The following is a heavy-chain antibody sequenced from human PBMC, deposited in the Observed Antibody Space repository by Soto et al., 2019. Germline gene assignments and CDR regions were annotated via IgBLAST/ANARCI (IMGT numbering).Heavy chain of an antibody. D-gene: IGHD3-10*01. CDR1: GGSITGGSISSTTYY. J-gene: IGHJ4*02. CDR2: FFIGGNT. CDR3: ARRHELDFDAYY. V-gene: IGHV4-39*01. Sequence: SETLSLTCTVSGGSITGGSISSTTYYWGWMRQPPGKGLEWIASFFIGGNTYYNPSLKSRVTTSVDTSKNQFSLKLSSVTAADTAVYFCARRHELDFDAYYWGQG.